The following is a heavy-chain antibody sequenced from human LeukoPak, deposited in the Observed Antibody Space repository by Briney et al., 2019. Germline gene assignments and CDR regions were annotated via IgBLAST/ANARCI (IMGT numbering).Heavy chain of an antibody. J-gene: IGHJ4*02. Sequence: GGSLRLSCVASGFTFSNYWMHWVRQAPEKGLMWVSKINGDGSGPDYADSVKGRFTISRDNAKNTLYLQMNSLRAEDTAVYYCTRDVSGLGDYWGQGTLVTVSS. CDR1: GFTFSNYW. V-gene: IGHV3-74*01. CDR2: INGDGSGP. CDR3: TRDVSGLGDY.